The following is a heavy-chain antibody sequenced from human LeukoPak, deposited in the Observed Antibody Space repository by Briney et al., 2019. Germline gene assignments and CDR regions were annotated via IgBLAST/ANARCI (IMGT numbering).Heavy chain of an antibody. CDR3: ARGSSWFHY. CDR2: ISTSGST. V-gene: IGHV4-4*07. CDR1: GDSISSNS. J-gene: IGHJ4*02. D-gene: IGHD6-13*01. Sequence: SETLSLTCTVSGDSISSNSWTWIRQRAREGLEWIGRISTSGSTYYNPSLKGRVTMSIDTSKNQFSLRLSSVTAADTAMYYCARGSSWFHYWGQGTLVTVSS.